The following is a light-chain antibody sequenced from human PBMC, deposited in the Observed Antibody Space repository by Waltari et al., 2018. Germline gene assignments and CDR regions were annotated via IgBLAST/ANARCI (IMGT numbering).Light chain of an antibody. Sequence: QSALTQPASVSGSPGQSITISCTGTNSDVGGYDYVSWYQQHPGKAPKLMFYEVRNRPPGVSSRFSGSKSGNTASLTISGLQAEDEADYYCSSYTGSNTVFGGGTKLTVL. J-gene: IGLJ2*01. CDR1: NSDVGGYDY. V-gene: IGLV2-14*01. CDR2: EVR. CDR3: SSYTGSNTV.